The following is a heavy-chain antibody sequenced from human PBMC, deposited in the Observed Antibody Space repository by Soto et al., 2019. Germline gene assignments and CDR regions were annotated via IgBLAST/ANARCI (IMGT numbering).Heavy chain of an antibody. CDR2: IFYSGST. J-gene: IGHJ5*02. D-gene: IGHD5-18*01. CDR3: AKDSGYNYGYFRWFDP. Sequence: SETLSLTCTVSGGSISNYYWSWIRQPPGRELEWTGHIFYSGSTGYNPALKSRVTISVDTSKSQFSLKLSSVTAADTAVYYCAKDSGYNYGYFRWFDPWGQGTLVTVSS. V-gene: IGHV4-59*01. CDR1: GGSISNYY.